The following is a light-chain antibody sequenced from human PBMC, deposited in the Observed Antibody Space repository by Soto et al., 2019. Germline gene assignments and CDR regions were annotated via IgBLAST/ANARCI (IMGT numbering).Light chain of an antibody. J-gene: IGLJ1*01. CDR1: SSNIGGNS. V-gene: IGLV1-51*01. Sequence: QSVLTQPLSVSAAPGQKVTISCSGSSSNIGGNSVSWYQQLPGTAPKLLIYDDDKRPSGIPDRFSGSKSGTSATLGITGFRTGDEADYYCGSWDSSLSAYVFGTGTRSPS. CDR2: DDD. CDR3: GSWDSSLSAYV.